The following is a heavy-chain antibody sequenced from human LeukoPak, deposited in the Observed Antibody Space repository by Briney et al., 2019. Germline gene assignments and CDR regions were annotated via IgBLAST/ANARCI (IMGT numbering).Heavy chain of an antibody. J-gene: IGHJ4*02. CDR1: GFTFSSYW. CDR3: AKVQTTVVSPPDS. D-gene: IGHD4-23*01. Sequence: PGGSLRLSCAASGFTFSSYWMSWVRQAPGKGLEWVANIKQGGSEKYYVDSVKGRFTISRDNAKNTLYLQINSLRAEDTAVYFCAKVQTTVVSPPDSWGQGTLVTVSS. CDR2: IKQGGSEK. V-gene: IGHV3-7*05.